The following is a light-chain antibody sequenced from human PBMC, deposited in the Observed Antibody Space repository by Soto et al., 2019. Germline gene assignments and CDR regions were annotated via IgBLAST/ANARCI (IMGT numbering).Light chain of an antibody. CDR1: QSVSSNY. CDR3: QQYGSSPLT. CDR2: RAP. Sequence: EIVLTQSPGTLSLSPGERATLSCRPSQSVSSNYLAWYQQKPGQAPKVLIYRAPIRATGIPDRFTGSGSGTDFTLTISRLEPEDFAVYYCQQYGSSPLTFGGGTKVDIK. J-gene: IGKJ4*01. V-gene: IGKV3-20*01.